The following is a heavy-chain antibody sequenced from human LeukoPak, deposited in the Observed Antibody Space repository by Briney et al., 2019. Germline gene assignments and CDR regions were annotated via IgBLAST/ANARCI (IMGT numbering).Heavy chain of an antibody. CDR3: ARGRRPRGYGSGSYYTNWFDP. CDR2: INHSGST. Sequence: PSETLSLTCTVSGGSISSSSYYWGWIRQPPGKGLEWIGEINHSGSTNYNPSLKSRVTISVDTSKNQFSLKLSSVTAADTAVYYCARGRRPRGYGSGSYYTNWFDPWGQGTLVTVSS. D-gene: IGHD3-10*01. J-gene: IGHJ5*02. V-gene: IGHV4-39*07. CDR1: GGSISSSSYY.